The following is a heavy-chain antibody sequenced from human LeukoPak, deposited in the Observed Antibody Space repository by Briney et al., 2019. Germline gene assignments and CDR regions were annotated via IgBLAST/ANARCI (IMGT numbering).Heavy chain of an antibody. Sequence: GGSLRLSCAAPGFIFSNYGMHWVRQAPGKGLEWVAVIWYDGRHKYYADSVKGRFTISRDNSRKTLFLQMDSLRAEDTAVYYCAKDRARGLKYQLPHFDYWGQGTPVTVSS. D-gene: IGHD2-2*01. CDR2: IWYDGRHK. CDR3: AKDRARGLKYQLPHFDY. V-gene: IGHV3-33*06. CDR1: GFIFSNYG. J-gene: IGHJ4*02.